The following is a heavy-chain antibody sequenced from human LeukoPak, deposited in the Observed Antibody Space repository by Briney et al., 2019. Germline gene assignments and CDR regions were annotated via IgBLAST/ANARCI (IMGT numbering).Heavy chain of an antibody. Sequence: PGGSLRLSCAASGFTFSSSWMYWVRQAPGKGLVWVSRINSDESITTYADSVKGRFTISRDNAKNTLYLQMNSLRAEDTAVYYCVRDSGYGLDAFDIWDQGTMVTVSS. D-gene: IGHD5-12*01. CDR1: GFTFSSSW. V-gene: IGHV3-74*01. CDR3: VRDSGYGLDAFDI. CDR2: INSDESIT. J-gene: IGHJ3*02.